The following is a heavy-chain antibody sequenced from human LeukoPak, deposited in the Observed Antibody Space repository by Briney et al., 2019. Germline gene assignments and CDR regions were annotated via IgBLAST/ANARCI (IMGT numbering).Heavy chain of an antibody. CDR1: GFTFSNYA. D-gene: IGHD3-3*01. CDR2: ISTDGSNK. J-gene: IGHJ4*02. CDR3: ARGAPRNYDFWSGPFDY. Sequence: PGGSLTLSCAAYGFTFSNYAMHWVSQVQGKGLEWEALISTDGSNKCYADSVKGRFTISRDNSKNTLYLQMNSLRGEDTAVYYCARGAPRNYDFWSGPFDYWGQGSMVTVSS. V-gene: IGHV3-30-3*01.